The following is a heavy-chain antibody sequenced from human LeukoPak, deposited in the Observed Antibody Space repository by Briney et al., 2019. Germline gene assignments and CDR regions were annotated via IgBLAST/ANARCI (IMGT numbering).Heavy chain of an antibody. D-gene: IGHD3-16*01. CDR3: ARDRWGAFDI. CDR2: IWYDGSNK. J-gene: IGHJ3*02. CDR1: GFTVSSNY. V-gene: IGHV3-33*08. Sequence: GGSLRLSCAASGFTVSSNYMSWVRQAPGKGLEWVAVIWYDGSNKYYADSVKGRFTISRDNSKNTLYLQMNSLRAEDTAVYYCARDRWGAFDIWGQGTMVTVSS.